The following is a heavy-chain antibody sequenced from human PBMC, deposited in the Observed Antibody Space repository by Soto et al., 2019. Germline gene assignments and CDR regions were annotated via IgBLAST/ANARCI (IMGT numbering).Heavy chain of an antibody. CDR1: GFTFSSYA. Sequence: QVQLVESGGGVVQPGRSLRLSCAASGFTFSSYARHWVRQATGKGLEWVAVISYDGSNKYYAYSVKGRFTISRDNSKNTLYLQMSGLSAEDTAVYYCARVLGVVVAAVGNKAPHYGMEVWGQGTTVTVSS. V-gene: IGHV3-30-3*01. D-gene: IGHD2-15*01. CDR3: ARVLGVVVAAVGNKAPHYGMEV. CDR2: ISYDGSNK. J-gene: IGHJ6*02.